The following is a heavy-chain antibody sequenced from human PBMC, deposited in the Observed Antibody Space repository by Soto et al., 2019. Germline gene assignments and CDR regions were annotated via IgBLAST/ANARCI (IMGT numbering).Heavy chain of an antibody. CDR1: GFTFSSYG. D-gene: IGHD6-13*01. V-gene: IGHV3-30*18. J-gene: IGHJ6*02. Sequence: GGSLRLSCAASGFTFSSYGMHWVRQAPGKGLEWVAVISYDGSNKYYADSVKGRFTISRDNSKNTLYLQINSLRGEDTTVYYWAKGVRGAATGSSGMDFWGQGTTVPVSS. CDR3: AKGVRGAATGSSGMDF. CDR2: ISYDGSNK.